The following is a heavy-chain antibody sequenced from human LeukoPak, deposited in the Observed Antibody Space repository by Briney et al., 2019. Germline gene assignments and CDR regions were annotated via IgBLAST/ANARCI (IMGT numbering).Heavy chain of an antibody. CDR2: ISAYNGNT. V-gene: IGHV1-18*01. Sequence: ASVKVSCKASGYTFTSYGISWVRQAPGQGLEWMGWISAYNGNTNYAQKLQGRVTVATDTSTSTAYMELRSLRSDDTAVYYCARGVRYSSSWYGPRYGKGVWGQGTTVTVSS. J-gene: IGHJ6*02. D-gene: IGHD6-13*01. CDR3: ARGVRYSSSWYGPRYGKGV. CDR1: GYTFTSYG.